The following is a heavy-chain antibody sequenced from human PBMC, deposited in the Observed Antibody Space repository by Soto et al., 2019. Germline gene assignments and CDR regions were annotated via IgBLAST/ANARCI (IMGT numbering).Heavy chain of an antibody. V-gene: IGHV1-69*01. J-gene: IGHJ4*02. Sequence: QVQLVQSGPEMRKPGSSVRVSCKTSGDSFRSYAITWVRQAPGQGLEWVGGIIPMFGTINYAQKFQRRVNIRAHEATTTVYMELSNLTSQDTAVYYCASDYYYGSERSDFEYWGQGTLVTVSS. CDR3: ASDYYYGSERSDFEY. CDR2: IIPMFGTI. CDR1: GDSFRSYA. D-gene: IGHD3-10*01.